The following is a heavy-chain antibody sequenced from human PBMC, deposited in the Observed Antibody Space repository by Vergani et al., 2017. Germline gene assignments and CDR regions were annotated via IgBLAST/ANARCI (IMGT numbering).Heavy chain of an antibody. V-gene: IGHV3-66*01. CDR3: ARARIDPYYYDSSNSGYFDL. CDR1: GFTVSSNY. J-gene: IGHJ2*01. Sequence: EVQLVESGGGLVQPGGSLRLSCAASGFTVSSNYMSWVRQAPGKGLEWVSVSYSGGSTYYADSVKGRFTISRDNSKNTMYRQMNSLRAEDTAVYYCARARIDPYYYDSSNSGYFDLWGRGTLVTVSS. D-gene: IGHD3-22*01. CDR2: SYSGGST.